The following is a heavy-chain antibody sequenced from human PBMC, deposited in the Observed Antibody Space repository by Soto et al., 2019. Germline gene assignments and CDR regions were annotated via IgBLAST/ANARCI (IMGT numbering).Heavy chain of an antibody. CDR1: GDTFSTYG. Sequence: QVQLVQSGAEVKKPGSSVKVSCEPSGDTFSTYGLNWVRQAPGQGLEWMGGIIPFSGTPNYAQKFQDRVTITADESTGTAYMEVTSLRLEDTAVYYCARAHYRGGSGNFWINGFDSWGQGTLVTVSS. V-gene: IGHV1-69*01. D-gene: IGHD3-10*01. J-gene: IGHJ5*01. CDR2: IIPFSGTP. CDR3: ARAHYRGGSGNFWINGFDS.